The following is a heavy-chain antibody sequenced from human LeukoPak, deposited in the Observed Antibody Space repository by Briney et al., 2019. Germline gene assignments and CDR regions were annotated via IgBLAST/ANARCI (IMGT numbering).Heavy chain of an antibody. D-gene: IGHD3-22*01. CDR2: IRYAGSNT. V-gene: IGHV3-33*01. CDR1: GFTFSSYG. Sequence: GRSLRRYCAASGFTFSSYGMEWVGQAPGKGLLWLAVIRYAGSNTCYAGSVKGRFTISRDNSKNTLYLQMNSLRAEDTAVYYCARVNYYYDSSGFDYWGQGTLVTVSS. CDR3: ARVNYYYDSSGFDY. J-gene: IGHJ4*02.